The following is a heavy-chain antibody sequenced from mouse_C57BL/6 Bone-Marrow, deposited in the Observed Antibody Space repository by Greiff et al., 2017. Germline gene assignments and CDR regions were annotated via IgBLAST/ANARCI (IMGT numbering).Heavy chain of an antibody. V-gene: IGHV5-12*01. CDR3: ARHFAY. CDR1: GFTFSDYY. CDR2: ISSGGSYT. J-gene: IGHJ3*01. Sequence: EVKVVESGGGLVQPGGSLKLSCAASGFTFSDYYMYWVRQTPEKRLEWVAYISSGGSYTYYPDSVKGRFTISRDNAKNTLYLQMSSLKSEDTAMYYCARHFAYWGQGTLVTVSA.